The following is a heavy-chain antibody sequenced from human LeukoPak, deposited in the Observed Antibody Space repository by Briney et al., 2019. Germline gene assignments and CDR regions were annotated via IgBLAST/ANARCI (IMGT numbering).Heavy chain of an antibody. CDR1: GGSLSSDY. D-gene: IGHD3-22*01. Sequence: SETLSLTCTVSGGSLSSDYWTWIRQPPGKRLQWIGYIYYSGSTNYNPSLKSRVTISVDTSKNQFSLKLSSVTAADTAVYYCARGRSGYYSRGGELDYWGQGTLVTVSS. CDR2: IYYSGST. V-gene: IGHV4-59*12. CDR3: ARGRSGYYSRGGELDY. J-gene: IGHJ4*02.